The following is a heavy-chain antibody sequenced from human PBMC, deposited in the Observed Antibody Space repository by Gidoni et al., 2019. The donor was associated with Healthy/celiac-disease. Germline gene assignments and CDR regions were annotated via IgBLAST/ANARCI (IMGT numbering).Heavy chain of an antibody. J-gene: IGHJ4*02. CDR2: ISYDGSNK. Sequence: QVQLVESGGGVVQPGRSLRPPCAASGFTFSSYGMHWVRQAPGKGLEWVAVISYDGSNKYYADSVKGRFTISRDNSKNTLYLQMNSLRAEDTAVYYCAKDWGGVYDYSNYEGPTDYWGQGTLVTVSS. V-gene: IGHV3-30*18. CDR1: GFTFSSYG. D-gene: IGHD4-4*01. CDR3: AKDWGGVYDYSNYEGPTDY.